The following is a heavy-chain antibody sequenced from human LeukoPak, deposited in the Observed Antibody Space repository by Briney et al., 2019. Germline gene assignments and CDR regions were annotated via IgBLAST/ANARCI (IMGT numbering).Heavy chain of an antibody. J-gene: IGHJ6*02. CDR3: ARQPLAPTAYYYGMDV. CDR2: IYYSGST. V-gene: IGHV4-59*08. CDR1: GGSISSYY. Sequence: PSETLSLTCTVSGGSISSYYWCWIRQPPGKGLEWIGYIYYSGSTNYNPSLKSRVTISVDTSKNQFSLKLSSVTAADTAVYYCARQPLAPTAYYYGMDVWGQGTTVTVSS. D-gene: IGHD5-12*01.